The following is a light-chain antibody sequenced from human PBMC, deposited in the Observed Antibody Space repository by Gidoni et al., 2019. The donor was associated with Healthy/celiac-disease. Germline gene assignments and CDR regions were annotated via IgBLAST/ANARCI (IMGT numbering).Light chain of an antibody. CDR3: SSYTSSSTPFYV. Sequence: QSALTQPASVSGSPGQSTTISCTGTSSDVGVYNYGPWYQQHPGKAPKLMIYDVSNRPSGVFNRFSCSKSGNTASLTISGLQAEDEADYYCSSYTSSSTPFYVFGTGTKVTVL. CDR1: SSDVGVYNY. J-gene: IGLJ1*01. CDR2: DVS. V-gene: IGLV2-14*01.